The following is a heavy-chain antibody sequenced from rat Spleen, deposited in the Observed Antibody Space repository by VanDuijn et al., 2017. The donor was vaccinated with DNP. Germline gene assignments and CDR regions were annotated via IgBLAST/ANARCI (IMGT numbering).Heavy chain of an antibody. D-gene: IGHD2-7*01. Sequence: TNYGVSWVRQPPGKGLEWIAAISSGGSTYYNSVFKSRLSISRDTSKSQVFLKMNSLQTEDTAIYFCIRPLISRGYFDYWGQGVMVTVSS. CDR1: TNYG. J-gene: IGHJ2*01. V-gene: IGHV2S8*01. CDR2: ISSGGST. CDR3: IRPLISRGYFDY.